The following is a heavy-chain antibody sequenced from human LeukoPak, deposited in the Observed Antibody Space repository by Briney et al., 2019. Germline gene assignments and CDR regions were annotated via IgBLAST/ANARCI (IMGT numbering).Heavy chain of an antibody. J-gene: IGHJ3*02. CDR1: GGTFSSYA. D-gene: IGHD6-19*01. Sequence: SVKVSCKASGGTFSSYAISWVRQAPGQGLEWMGGIIPIFGTANYAQKFQGRVTITADESTSTAYMELSSLRSEDTAVYYCASLVIAVAGNAFDIWGQGTMVTVSS. CDR2: IIPIFGTA. V-gene: IGHV1-69*01. CDR3: ASLVIAVAGNAFDI.